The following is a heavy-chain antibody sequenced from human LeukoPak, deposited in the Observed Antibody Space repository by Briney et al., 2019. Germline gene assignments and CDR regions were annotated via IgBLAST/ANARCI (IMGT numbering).Heavy chain of an antibody. CDR3: AKYYYDSSGYYWFEY. D-gene: IGHD3-22*01. Sequence: SETLSLTCTVSGGSISSYYWSWIRQPPGKGLEWIGYIYYSGSTNYNPSLKSRLTISVDTSKNQFSLNLSSLTAADTALYYCAKYYYDSSGYYWFEYWGQGILVTVSS. CDR1: GGSISSYY. CDR2: IYYSGST. J-gene: IGHJ4*02. V-gene: IGHV4-59*12.